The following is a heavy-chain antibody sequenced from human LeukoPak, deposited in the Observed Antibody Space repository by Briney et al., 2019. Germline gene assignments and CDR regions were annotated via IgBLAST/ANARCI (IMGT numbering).Heavy chain of an antibody. CDR3: AKEPTPYSSGWYFQH. CDR1: GFSFSDYG. V-gene: IGHV3-30*18. Sequence: TGGSLRLSCAASGFSFSDYGMHWVRQAPGKGLEWVAVVAHDGSVQHYADSEKGRVSISRDNSQNTLSLLMNSLRTEDTAVYYCAKEPTPYSSGWYFQHWGQGTLVTVSS. J-gene: IGHJ1*01. D-gene: IGHD6-19*01. CDR2: VAHDGSVQ.